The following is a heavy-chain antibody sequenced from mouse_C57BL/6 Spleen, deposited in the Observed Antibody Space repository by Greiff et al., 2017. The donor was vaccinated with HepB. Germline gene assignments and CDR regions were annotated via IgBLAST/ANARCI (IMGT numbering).Heavy chain of an antibody. V-gene: IGHV1-82*01. J-gene: IGHJ4*01. CDR2: IYPGDGDT. CDR1: GYAFSSSW. D-gene: IGHD1-1*01. Sequence: VHLVESGPELVKPGASVKISCKASGYAFSSSWMNWVKQRPGKGLEWIGRIYPGDGDTNYHGKFKGKATLTADKASITAYMQLSSLTSEDSAVYFCARGIRGSSDGGIGDYWGQGTSVTVSS. CDR3: ARGIRGSSDGGIGDY.